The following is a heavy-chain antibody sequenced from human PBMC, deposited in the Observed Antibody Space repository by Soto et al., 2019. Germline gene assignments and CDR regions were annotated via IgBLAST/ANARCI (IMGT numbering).Heavy chain of an antibody. D-gene: IGHD6-19*01. V-gene: IGHV1-69*02. CDR2: IIPILGIA. Sequence: QVQLVQSGAEVKKPGSSVKVSCKASGGTFSSYTISWVRQAPGQGLEWMGRIIPILGIANYAQKFQGRVTITADKSTSTAYMELSSLRSEDTAVYYCARNRIAVAGPYYFDDWGQGTLVTVSS. J-gene: IGHJ4*02. CDR1: GGTFSSYT. CDR3: ARNRIAVAGPYYFDD.